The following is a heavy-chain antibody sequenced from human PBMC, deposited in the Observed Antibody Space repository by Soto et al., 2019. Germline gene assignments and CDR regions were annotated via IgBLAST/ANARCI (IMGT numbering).Heavy chain of an antibody. D-gene: IGHD3-10*01. Sequence: SETLSLTCTVSGGSVSIGSYYWSWIRQPPGKGLVWIGYIYYSGSANYNPSLKSRVTISVDTSKNQFSLKLRSVTAADTAVYYCARDYGSGRDAFDIWGQGTMGTVSS. J-gene: IGHJ3*02. V-gene: IGHV4-61*01. CDR2: IYYSGSA. CDR1: GGSVSIGSYY. CDR3: ARDYGSGRDAFDI.